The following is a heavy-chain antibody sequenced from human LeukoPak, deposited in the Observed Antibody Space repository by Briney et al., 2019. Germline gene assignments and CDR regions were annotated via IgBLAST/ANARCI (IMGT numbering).Heavy chain of an antibody. D-gene: IGHD2-15*01. CDR2: INPSDGST. V-gene: IGHV1-46*01. Sequence: GASVKVSCKASGYIFISYYIHWVRQAPGQGLEWMGVINPSDGSTNYAQKYQDRVTMTRDTSTRTVYMQLSSLRSDDTAVYYCARDRKVDSGYYYYGMDVWGQGTTVTVSS. CDR1: GYIFISYY. J-gene: IGHJ6*02. CDR3: ARDRKVDSGYYYYGMDV.